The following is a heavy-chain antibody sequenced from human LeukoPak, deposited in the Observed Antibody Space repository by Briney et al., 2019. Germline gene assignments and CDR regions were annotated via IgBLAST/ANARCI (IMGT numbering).Heavy chain of an antibody. CDR3: VRAFQRSSWPFDY. Sequence: SETLSLTCSVSGVSISSYYWSWVRQPPGKGLEWIGYIYYSGSTYYNPSLKSRITISEDTSKNQFSLKLTSVTAADTAVYYCVRAFQRSSWPFDYWGQGTLVTVSS. J-gene: IGHJ4*02. D-gene: IGHD6-13*01. CDR1: GVSISSYY. CDR2: IYYSGST. V-gene: IGHV4-59*08.